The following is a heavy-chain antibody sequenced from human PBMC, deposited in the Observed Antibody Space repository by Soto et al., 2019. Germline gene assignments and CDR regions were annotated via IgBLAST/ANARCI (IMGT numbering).Heavy chain of an antibody. CDR2: IWHDGSEK. D-gene: IGHD3-10*01. CDR3: ARDKGSDAPIDI. V-gene: IGHV3-33*01. J-gene: IGHJ3*02. CDR1: GFTLRSYG. Sequence: GGSLRLSCTASGFTLRSYGMHWVRQAPGKGLEWVAIIWHDGSEKYYADSVRGRFTVSRDNPKNKLDLQMNSLRVEDTAIYYCARDKGSDAPIDIWGQGTMVTVSS.